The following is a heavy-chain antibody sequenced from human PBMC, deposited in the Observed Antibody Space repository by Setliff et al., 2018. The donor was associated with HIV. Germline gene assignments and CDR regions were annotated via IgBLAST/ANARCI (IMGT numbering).Heavy chain of an antibody. J-gene: IGHJ4*02. CDR1: GYTLTYYD. Sequence: ASVKVSCKASGYTLTYYDINWVRQATGQGLEWMGWMNPNSGNTGYAQKFQGRVTMTRNTSISTAYMELSSLRSEDTAVYYCARFRKFQLVGALDYWGQGTLVTVSS. V-gene: IGHV1-8*01. CDR3: ARFRKFQLVGALDY. CDR2: MNPNSGNT. D-gene: IGHD1-26*01.